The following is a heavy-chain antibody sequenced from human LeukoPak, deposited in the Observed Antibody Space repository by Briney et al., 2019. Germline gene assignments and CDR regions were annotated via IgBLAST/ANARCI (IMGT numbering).Heavy chain of an antibody. J-gene: IGHJ3*02. CDR2: IIPIFGTA. V-gene: IGHV1-69*13. CDR3: ARTVGATDVGDAFDI. Sequence: ASVKVSCKGSGGTFSSYAISWGGQAPGQGLEGVGGIIPIFGTANYAQKFQGRVTITADESTSTAYMELSSLRSEDTAVYYCARTVGATDVGDAFDIWGQGTMVTVSS. CDR1: GGTFSSYA. D-gene: IGHD1-26*01.